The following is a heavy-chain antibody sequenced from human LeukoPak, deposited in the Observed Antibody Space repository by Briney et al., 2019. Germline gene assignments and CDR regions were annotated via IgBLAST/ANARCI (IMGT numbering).Heavy chain of an antibody. CDR1: GYTFINYG. Sequence: ASVKVSCKASGYTFINYGISWVRQAPGQGLEWMGWMNPNSGNTGYAQKFQGRVTTTRNTSISTAYMELSSLRSEDTAVYYCARDSSGWYHWFDPWGQGTLVTVSS. V-gene: IGHV1-8*02. D-gene: IGHD6-19*01. CDR2: MNPNSGNT. CDR3: ARDSSGWYHWFDP. J-gene: IGHJ5*02.